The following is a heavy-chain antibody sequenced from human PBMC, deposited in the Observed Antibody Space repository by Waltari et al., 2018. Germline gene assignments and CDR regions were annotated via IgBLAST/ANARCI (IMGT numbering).Heavy chain of an antibody. D-gene: IGHD3-22*01. Sequence: QVQLQESGPGLVKPSETLSLTCAVSGYSISSGYYWGWIRQRPGKGLEWIGSIYHSGSTSTNPSLKSRVTISVDTSKNQFSLKLSSVTAADTAVYYCARYSSGYYLYWGQGTLVTVSS. CDR3: ARYSSGYYLY. CDR1: GYSISSGYY. V-gene: IGHV4-38-2*01. J-gene: IGHJ4*02. CDR2: IYHSGST.